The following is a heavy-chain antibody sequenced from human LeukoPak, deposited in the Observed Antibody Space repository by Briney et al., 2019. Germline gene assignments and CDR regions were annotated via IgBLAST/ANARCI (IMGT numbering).Heavy chain of an antibody. Sequence: GGSLSLSCVASGFSFYNYGMNWVRQAPGKGMEWVSSISNIDGSTKYAGSVKGRFTISTDKSKNTLFLQMNSLRAEDTAVYYCAKEDLGRTFDYWGQGTLVTVSS. CDR3: AKEDLGRTFDY. J-gene: IGHJ4*02. D-gene: IGHD7-27*01. CDR1: GFSFYNYG. CDR2: ISNIDGST. V-gene: IGHV3-23*01.